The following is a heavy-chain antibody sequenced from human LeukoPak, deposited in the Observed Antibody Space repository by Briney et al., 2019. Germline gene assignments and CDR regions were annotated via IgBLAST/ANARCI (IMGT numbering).Heavy chain of an antibody. D-gene: IGHD3-10*01. V-gene: IGHV3-23*01. Sequence: WGSLRLSCAASGFTFSSQAMSWVRQAPGKGLKWVSAISNSGVTTYYADSVKGRFTISRDNSKNTLYLQMNSLRAEDTAVYYCAKNPFNYGPFDSWGQGTLVTVSS. J-gene: IGHJ4*02. CDR2: ISNSGVTT. CDR1: GFTFSSQA. CDR3: AKNPFNYGPFDS.